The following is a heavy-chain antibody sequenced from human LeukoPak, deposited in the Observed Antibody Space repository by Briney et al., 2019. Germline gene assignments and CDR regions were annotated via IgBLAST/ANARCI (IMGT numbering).Heavy chain of an antibody. CDR2: INPSGGST. D-gene: IGHD3-10*01. V-gene: IGHV1-46*01. CDR3: ARGEYGSGSYHIDY. CDR1: GYTFTSYY. J-gene: IGHJ4*02. Sequence: ASVTVSRKASGYTFTSYYMHWVRQAPGQGLEWMGIINPSGGSTSYAQKFQGRVTMSRVMSTSTVYMELSSLRSEDTAVYYCARGEYGSGSYHIDYWGQGTLVTVSS.